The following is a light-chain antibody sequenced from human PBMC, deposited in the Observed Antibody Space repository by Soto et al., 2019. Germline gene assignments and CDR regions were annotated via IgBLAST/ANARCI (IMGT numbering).Light chain of an antibody. V-gene: IGKV3-15*01. CDR3: QQYGSSPPRIT. CDR1: QSVSSN. CDR2: GAS. Sequence: EIVMTQSPATLSVSPGERATLSCRASQSVSSNLAWYQQKPGQAPRLLIYGASTRATGIPARFSGSGSGTEFTLTISRLEPEDFAVYYCQQYGSSPPRITFGPGTKVDIK. J-gene: IGKJ3*01.